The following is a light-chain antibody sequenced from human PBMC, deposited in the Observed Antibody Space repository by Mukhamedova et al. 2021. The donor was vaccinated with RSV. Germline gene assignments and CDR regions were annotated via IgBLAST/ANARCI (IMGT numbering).Light chain of an antibody. CDR3: QQYNNVPPYT. V-gene: IGKV1-33*01. CDR2: DAS. Sequence: WYQRRVHGKAPKLLIYDASNLQTGAPSMFSGTRSGTDFTFTISSLQPEDIGTYYCQQYNNVPPYTFGQGTRLEIK. J-gene: IGKJ2*01.